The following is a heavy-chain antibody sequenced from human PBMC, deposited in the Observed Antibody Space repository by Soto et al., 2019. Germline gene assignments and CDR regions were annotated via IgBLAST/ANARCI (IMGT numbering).Heavy chain of an antibody. D-gene: IGHD3-10*01. CDR2: IYYSGST. Sequence: SETLSLTCTVSGGSISSGDYYWSWIRQPPGKGLEWIGYIYYSGSTYYNPSLKSRVTISVDTSKNQFSLKLSSVTAADTAVYYCASDRGSGSYYSEYGGQGTLVTVS. J-gene: IGHJ4*02. CDR3: ASDRGSGSYYSEY. CDR1: GGSISSGDYY. V-gene: IGHV4-30-4*01.